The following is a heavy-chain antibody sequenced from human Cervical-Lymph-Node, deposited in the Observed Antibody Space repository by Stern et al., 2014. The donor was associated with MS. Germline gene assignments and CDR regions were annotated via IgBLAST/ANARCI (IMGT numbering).Heavy chain of an antibody. CDR3: ASGAQLGATDFDY. D-gene: IGHD1-26*01. J-gene: IGHJ4*02. V-gene: IGHV1-2*02. CDR2: INPPTGET. Sequence: VQLVESGTEVKKPGASVKVSCKASGYAFSGYYKHWLRQAPGQGLEWMGYINPPTGETKYAQKFQVRLTVTRDTSSSTAYMDLRRLRIDDTAVYFCASGAQLGATDFDYWGQGTLVTVSS. CDR1: GYAFSGYY.